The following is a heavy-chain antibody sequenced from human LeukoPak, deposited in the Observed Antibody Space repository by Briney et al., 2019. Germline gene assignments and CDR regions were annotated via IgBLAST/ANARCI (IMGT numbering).Heavy chain of an antibody. CDR3: ARVHQHLHFDY. V-gene: IGHV4-30-2*01. CDR1: GGSISSGGYY. Sequence: SETLSLTCTVSGGSISSGGYYWSWIRQPPGKGLEWIGYIYHSGSTYYNPSLKSRVTISVDTSKNQFSLKLSSVTAADTAVYYCARVHQHLHFDYWGQGTLVTVSS. CDR2: IYHSGST. D-gene: IGHD6-13*01. J-gene: IGHJ4*02.